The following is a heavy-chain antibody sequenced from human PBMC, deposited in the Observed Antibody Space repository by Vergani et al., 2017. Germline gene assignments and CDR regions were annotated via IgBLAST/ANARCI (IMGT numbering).Heavy chain of an antibody. J-gene: IGHJ6*03. D-gene: IGHD6-6*01. Sequence: EVRLVESGGRLVQPGRSLRLSCAASGFTFDDYAMHWVRQIPGKGLEWVSGISWSSESIGYADSVKDRFSISRDNARNSLYLQMNSLKTEYTALYYCVKGPGSPIFYYYYMDVWGKGTAVTVSS. CDR3: VKGPGSPIFYYYYMDV. V-gene: IGHV3-9*01. CDR1: GFTFDDYA. CDR2: ISWSSESI.